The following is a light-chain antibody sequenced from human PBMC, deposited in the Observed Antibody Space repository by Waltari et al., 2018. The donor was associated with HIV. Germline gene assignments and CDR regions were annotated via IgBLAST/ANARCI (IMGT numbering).Light chain of an antibody. V-gene: IGKV3-11*01. CDR2: DSS. CDR3: QQRSNSVT. CDR1: QSITSY. Sequence: EIVLTQSPATLSLSPGERATLSCWASQSITSYLAWYQQKPGQAHRLLIYDSSNRSAGIPARFSGSVSGTDFTLTISSLEPEDFAVYYCQQRSNSVTFGQGTRLEIK. J-gene: IGKJ5*01.